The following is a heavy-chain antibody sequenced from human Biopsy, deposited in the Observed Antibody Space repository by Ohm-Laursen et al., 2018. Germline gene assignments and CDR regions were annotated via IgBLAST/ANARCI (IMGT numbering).Heavy chain of an antibody. CDR1: SYTFTDHN. Sequence: GASVKVSCKASSYTFTDHNIHWMRQAPGQGLEWLGYINCKTGATNYAQKFQGTVTMTKDTSISTAYLALASLRSADTAIYYCARDPLNGHKHFDYWGQGSLVTASS. D-gene: IGHD2-8*01. V-gene: IGHV1-2*02. CDR3: ARDPLNGHKHFDY. CDR2: INCKTGAT. J-gene: IGHJ4*02.